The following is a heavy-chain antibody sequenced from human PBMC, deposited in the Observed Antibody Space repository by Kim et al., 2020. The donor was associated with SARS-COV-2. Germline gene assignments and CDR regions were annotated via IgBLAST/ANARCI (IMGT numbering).Heavy chain of an antibody. D-gene: IGHD4-4*01. J-gene: IGHJ6*02. V-gene: IGHV4-59*13. CDR3: ARVWYSNQDYYYGMDV. Sequence: SETLSLTCTVSGGSISSYYWSWIRQPPGKGLEWIGYIYYSGSTNYNPSLKSRVTISVDTSKNQFSLKLSSVTAADTAVYYCARVWYSNQDYYYGMDVWGQGTTVTVSS. CDR1: GGSISSYY. CDR2: IYYSGST.